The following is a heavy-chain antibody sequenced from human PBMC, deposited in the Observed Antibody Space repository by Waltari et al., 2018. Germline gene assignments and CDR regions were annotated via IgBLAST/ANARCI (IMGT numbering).Heavy chain of an antibody. V-gene: IGHV3-30-3*01. D-gene: IGHD6-19*01. CDR2: ISYDGSNK. Sequence: QVRGVESGGGVVQPGRSMRRSCAASGFPYRSEAMHWVRQAPGKGLEWVAVISYDGSNKYYADSVKGRFTISRDNSKNTLYLQMNSLRAEDTAVYYCARIPGVRQWLVNYWGQGTLVTVSS. CDR1: GFPYRSEA. J-gene: IGHJ4*02. CDR3: ARIPGVRQWLVNY.